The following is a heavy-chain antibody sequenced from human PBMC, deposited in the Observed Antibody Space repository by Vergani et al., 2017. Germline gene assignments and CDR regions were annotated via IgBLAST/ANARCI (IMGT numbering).Heavy chain of an antibody. J-gene: IGHJ6*02. CDR1: GHSLSDHY. CDR3: ARDKIGYYSYYCYGVDG. V-gene: IGHV1-2*02. D-gene: IGHD3-22*01. CDR2: LDPHTGDT. Sequence: QVQLVQSGAEVRKPGASVKVSCKASGHSLSDHYIHWVRQAPGQGLEWMGRLDPHTGDTKYAEKFQGRAILTRDRSISTAYMELISLISDDTAVYYCARDKIGYYSYYCYGVDGWGQGSTVTVSS.